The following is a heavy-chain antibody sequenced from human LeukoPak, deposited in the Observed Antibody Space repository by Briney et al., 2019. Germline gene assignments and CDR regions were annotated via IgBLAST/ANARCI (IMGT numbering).Heavy chain of an antibody. D-gene: IGHD6-13*01. V-gene: IGHV3-7*01. Sequence: GGSLRLSCAASGFTFSSHWMSWVRQAPGKGLEWVANIKQDGSEKSYVDSVKGRFTISRDNAKNSLYLEMNCPRAEDTAVYYCVRWKKSSNWFYDYWGQGALVTVSS. CDR3: VRWKKSSNWFYDY. J-gene: IGHJ4*02. CDR2: IKQDGSEK. CDR1: GFTFSSHW.